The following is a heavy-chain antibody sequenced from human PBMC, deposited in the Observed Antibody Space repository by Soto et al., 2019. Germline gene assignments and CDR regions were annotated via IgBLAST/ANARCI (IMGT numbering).Heavy chain of an antibody. V-gene: IGHV1-2*02. CDR3: ARPPGYITDWYYFDL. Sequence: QVQLVQSGAEVKKPGASVKVSCDAAGYTFIEYYIHWVRHDPGPGVEWMGRISPKSGGTNYAQKFQGRVTMTWDTSLNTAYMQLRSLMSEDTAVYYCARPPGYITDWYYFDLWGEGTIVTVSS. J-gene: IGHJ4*02. CDR2: ISPKSGGT. D-gene: IGHD3-9*01. CDR1: GYTFIEYY.